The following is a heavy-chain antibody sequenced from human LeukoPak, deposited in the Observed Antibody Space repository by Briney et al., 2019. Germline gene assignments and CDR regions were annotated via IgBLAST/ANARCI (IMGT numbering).Heavy chain of an antibody. D-gene: IGHD2/OR15-2a*01. J-gene: IGHJ4*02. CDR2: INPNSGGT. CDR1: GYTFTGYY. V-gene: IGHV1-2*02. CDR3: AKLSSVRYSNDYFDY. Sequence: ASVKVSCKASGYTFTGYYMHWVRQAPGQGLEWMGWINPNSGGTNYAQKFQGRVTMTRDTSISTAYMELSRLRSDDTAVYYCAKLSSVRYSNDYFDYWGQGTLVTVSS.